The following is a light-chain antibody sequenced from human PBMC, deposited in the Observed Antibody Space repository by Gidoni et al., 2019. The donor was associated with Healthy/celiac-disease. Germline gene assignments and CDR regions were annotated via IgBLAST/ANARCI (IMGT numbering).Light chain of an antibody. J-gene: IGLJ3*02. CDR2: AVS. V-gene: IGLV2-14*03. Sequence: QSALTQPAPVSGSHGQSITISCTGTSSDVGGYNYVSWYQQHPGKAPKLMIYAVSNRPSGVSNRFSGSKSGNTASLTISGLQAEDEADYYCSSYTSSSTLGFGGGTKLTVL. CDR1: SSDVGGYNY. CDR3: SSYTSSSTLG.